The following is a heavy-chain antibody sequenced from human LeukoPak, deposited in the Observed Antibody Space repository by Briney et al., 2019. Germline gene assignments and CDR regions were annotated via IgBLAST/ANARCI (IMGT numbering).Heavy chain of an antibody. CDR1: GFTFSSYW. J-gene: IGHJ4*02. V-gene: IGHV3-7*01. CDR3: ARTLYGSGHYFDY. D-gene: IGHD3-10*01. Sequence: GGSLRLSCAASGFTFSSYWMSWVRQAPGKGLEWVANIKQDGSEKYYVDSVKGRFTISRDNAKNSLYLQMNRLRAEDTAVYYCARTLYGSGHYFDYWGQGTLVTVSS. CDR2: IKQDGSEK.